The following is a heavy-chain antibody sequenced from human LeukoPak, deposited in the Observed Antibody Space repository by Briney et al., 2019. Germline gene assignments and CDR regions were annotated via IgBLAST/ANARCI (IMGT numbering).Heavy chain of an antibody. CDR2: IWYDGTNK. CDR1: GFTFSSYG. D-gene: IGHD3-22*01. V-gene: IGHV3-33*01. J-gene: IGHJ4*02. Sequence: PGGSLRLSCVASGFTFSSYGMHWARQAPGKGLEWVAVIWYDGTNKYYADSVKGRFTISRDSSKNILYLQMNSLRAEDTAVYYCARAAYDNSGYLTLWGQGTLVTVSS. CDR3: ARAAYDNSGYLTL.